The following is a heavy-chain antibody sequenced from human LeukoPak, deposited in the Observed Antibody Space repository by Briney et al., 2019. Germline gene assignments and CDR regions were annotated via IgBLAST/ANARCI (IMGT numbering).Heavy chain of an antibody. V-gene: IGHV4-34*01. CDR3: ARGRYYYGSGSYYNRENDY. CDR1: GGSFSGYY. CDR2: INHSGST. D-gene: IGHD3-10*01. Sequence: SETLSLTCAVDGGSFSGYYWSWIRQPRGKGLEWIGEINHSGSTNYNPSLKSRVTISVDTSKNQFSLKLSSVTAADTAVYYCARGRYYYGSGSYYNRENDYWGQGTLVTVSS. J-gene: IGHJ4*02.